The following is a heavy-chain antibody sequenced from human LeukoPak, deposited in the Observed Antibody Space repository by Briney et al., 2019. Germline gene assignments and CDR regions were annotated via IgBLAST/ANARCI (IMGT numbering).Heavy chain of an antibody. CDR2: ISGSGGAI. J-gene: IGHJ4*02. D-gene: IGHD2-21*02. Sequence: GGSLRLSCAASGFTFSDYFMSWIRQAPGKGLDWVSYISGSGGAIYYADSVKGRFTISRDNAKNSLYLQMDSLRAEDTAVYYCAKGFLAVTSFLAYWGQGTLVTVSS. V-gene: IGHV3-11*04. CDR1: GFTFSDYF. CDR3: AKGFLAVTSFLAY.